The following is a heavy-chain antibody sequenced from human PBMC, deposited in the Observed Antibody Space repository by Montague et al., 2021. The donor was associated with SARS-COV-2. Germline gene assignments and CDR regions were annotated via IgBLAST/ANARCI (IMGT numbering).Heavy chain of an antibody. CDR3: VRFGSGTLEFDL. Sequence: TLSLTCTVSGASTSTGIYYWSWIRQPAGKGLEWIGRIRTTGHTDYNSSLESRVFMSVDTSTNQFSLSLTSVTAAGTAVYFCVRFGSGTLEFDLWGQGTLVTVSS. D-gene: IGHD1-26*01. CDR2: IRTTGHT. J-gene: IGHJ4*02. V-gene: IGHV4-61*02. CDR1: GASTSTGIYY.